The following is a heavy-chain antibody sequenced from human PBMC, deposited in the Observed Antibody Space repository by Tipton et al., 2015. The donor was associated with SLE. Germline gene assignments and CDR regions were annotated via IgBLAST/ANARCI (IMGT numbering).Heavy chain of an antibody. Sequence: LRLSCTVSGCSVSSSSKYWAWIRQPPGKGLEWIGSIYYTGTTTYYNSFLKSRVTMSVDTSKNQFSLRLTSVTAADTAVYYCARRVVGGHARVDYWGQGVLVTVSS. CDR1: GCSVSSSSKY. J-gene: IGHJ4*02. CDR2: IYYTGTTT. CDR3: ARRVVGGHARVDY. V-gene: IGHV4-39*07. D-gene: IGHD5/OR15-5a*01.